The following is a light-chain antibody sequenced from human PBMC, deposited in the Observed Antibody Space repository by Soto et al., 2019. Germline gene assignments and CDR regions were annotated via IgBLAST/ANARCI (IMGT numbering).Light chain of an antibody. CDR3: SSYTRSSARV. CDR2: DVS. V-gene: IGLV2-14*01. Sequence: QSVLTQSASVSGSPGQSITISCTRTSSDVGGYNHVSWYQQHPGKAPKLLIYDVSNRPSGISNRFSGSKSGNTASLTISGLQAEDEADYFCSSYTRSSARVFGTGTKVTVL. CDR1: SSDVGGYNH. J-gene: IGLJ1*01.